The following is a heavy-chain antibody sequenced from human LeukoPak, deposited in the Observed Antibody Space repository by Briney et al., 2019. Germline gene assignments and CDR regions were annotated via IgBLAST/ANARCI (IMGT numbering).Heavy chain of an antibody. J-gene: IGHJ4*02. D-gene: IGHD3-22*01. CDR3: ASNRYYYDSSGYFY. Sequence: QTGGSLRLSCAASGFTFSSYAMSWVRQAPGKGLEWVSAISGSGGSTYYADSVKGRFTISRDISKNTLYLQMNSLRAEDTAVYYCASNRYYYDSSGYFYWGQGTLVTVSS. V-gene: IGHV3-23*01. CDR2: ISGSGGST. CDR1: GFTFSSYA.